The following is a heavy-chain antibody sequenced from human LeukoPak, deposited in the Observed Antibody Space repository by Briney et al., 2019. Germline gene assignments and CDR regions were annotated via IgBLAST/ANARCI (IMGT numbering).Heavy chain of an antibody. Sequence: SQTLSLTCTVSGGSISSGDYYWSWIRQPPGKGLEWIGYIYYSGSTYYNPSLKGRVTISVDTSKNQFSLKLSSVTAADTAVYYCARGRSGYSSFGRDYYYYMDVWGKGTTVTVSS. D-gene: IGHD6-13*01. J-gene: IGHJ6*03. CDR1: GGSISSGDYY. CDR3: ARGRSGYSSFGRDYYYYMDV. CDR2: IYYSGST. V-gene: IGHV4-30-4*08.